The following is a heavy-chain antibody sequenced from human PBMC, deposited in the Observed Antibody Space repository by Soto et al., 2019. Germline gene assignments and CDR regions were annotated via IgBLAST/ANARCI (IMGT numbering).Heavy chain of an antibody. J-gene: IGHJ4*02. CDR1: GGSISSSSYY. Sequence: KASETLSLTCTVSGGSISSSSYYWGWIRQPPGKGLEWIGSIYYSGSTYYNPSLKSRITISVDTSKNQFSLKLSSVTAADTAVYYCASSGSYYSWDDYWGQGTLVTVSS. V-gene: IGHV4-39*01. CDR3: ASSGSYYSWDDY. D-gene: IGHD1-26*01. CDR2: IYYSGST.